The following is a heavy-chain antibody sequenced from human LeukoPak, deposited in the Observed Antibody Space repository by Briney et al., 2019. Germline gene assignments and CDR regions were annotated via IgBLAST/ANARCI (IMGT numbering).Heavy chain of an antibody. J-gene: IGHJ4*02. D-gene: IGHD6-19*01. CDR3: ARGVAVAGHTFDY. V-gene: IGHV1-46*01. CDR1: GYTFTPYY. Sequence: ASVKVSCKASGYTFTPYYMHWVRQAPGQGLDRMGIINPSGGSASYAQKFQGRVIMTRDTSTSTVYMELSSLRSDDTAVYYCARGVAVAGHTFDYWGQGTPVTVSS. CDR2: INPSGGSA.